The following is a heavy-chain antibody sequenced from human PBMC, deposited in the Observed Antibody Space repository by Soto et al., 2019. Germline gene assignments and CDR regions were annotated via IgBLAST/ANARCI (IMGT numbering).Heavy chain of an antibody. D-gene: IGHD3-16*02. Sequence: SETLSLTCAVYGGSFSNYYWTWIRRPPGRGLEWIGEINHNGSTNYNPSLKSRLTISVDTSRNQFSLKLSSVTAADTAMYYCARDRVYNYRYLDYWGQGTQVTVSS. CDR3: ARDRVYNYRYLDY. J-gene: IGHJ4*02. CDR1: GGSFSNYY. V-gene: IGHV4-34*01. CDR2: INHNGST.